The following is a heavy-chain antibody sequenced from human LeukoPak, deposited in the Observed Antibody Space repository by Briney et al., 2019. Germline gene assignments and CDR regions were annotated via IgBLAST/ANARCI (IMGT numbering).Heavy chain of an antibody. CDR1: GYSFTSYW. CDR2: IYPGDSDT. V-gene: IGHV5-51*01. D-gene: IGHD6-13*01. Sequence: LGESLKISCKGSGYSFTSYWIGWVRQMPGKGLEWMGIIYPGDSDTRYSPSFQGQVTISADKSISTAYLQWSSLKASDTAMYYCARRAGTSSTWSLLDYWGQGTLVPVSS. CDR3: ARRAGTSSTWSLLDY. J-gene: IGHJ4*02.